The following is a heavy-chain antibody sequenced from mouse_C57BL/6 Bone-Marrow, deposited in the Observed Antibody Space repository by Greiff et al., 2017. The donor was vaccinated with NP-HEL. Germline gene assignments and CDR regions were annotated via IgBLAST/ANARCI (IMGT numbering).Heavy chain of an antibody. D-gene: IGHD4-1*01. CDR3: AKGGWDVEEDY. Sequence: QVQLQQPGAELVKPGASVKLSCKASGYTFTSYWMHWVKQRPGQGLEWIGMIHPNSGSTKYNEKFKSKATLTVDKSSSTAYMQLSSLPSEDSAVYYCAKGGWDVEEDYWGQGTTLTVSS. CDR2: IHPNSGST. V-gene: IGHV1-64*01. CDR1: GYTFTSYW. J-gene: IGHJ2*01.